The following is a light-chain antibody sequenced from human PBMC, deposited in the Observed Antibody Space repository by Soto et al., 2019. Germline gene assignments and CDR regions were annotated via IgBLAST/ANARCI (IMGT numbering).Light chain of an antibody. CDR3: NSYTTLSNRV. Sequence: LTQPPSASGSPGQSVTISCTGTSSDVGGYNYVSWYQQHPGKAPKLMIYEVTNRPSGVSNRFSGSKSGNTASLTISGLQAEDEANYYCNSYTTLSNRVFGTGTKVTVL. CDR1: SSDVGGYNY. CDR2: EVT. J-gene: IGLJ1*01. V-gene: IGLV2-14*01.